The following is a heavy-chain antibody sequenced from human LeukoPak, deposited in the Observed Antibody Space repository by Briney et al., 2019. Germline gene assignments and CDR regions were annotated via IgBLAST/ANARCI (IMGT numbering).Heavy chain of an antibody. Sequence: GGSLRLSCAASGFTFDDYAMHWVRQAPGKGLEWVSGISWNSGSIGYADSVKGRFTISRDNAKNSLYLQMNSLRAEDTALYYCAKDMNYGGNLYYFDYWGQGTLVTVSS. V-gene: IGHV3-9*01. J-gene: IGHJ4*02. D-gene: IGHD4-23*01. CDR1: GFTFDDYA. CDR2: ISWNSGSI. CDR3: AKDMNYGGNLYYFDY.